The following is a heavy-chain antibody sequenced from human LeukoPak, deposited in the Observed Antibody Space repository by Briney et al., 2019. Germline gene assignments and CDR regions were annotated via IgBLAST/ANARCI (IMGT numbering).Heavy chain of an antibody. Sequence: SETLSLTCTVSGGSISSSSYYWGWIRQPPGKGLEWIGSIYYSGSTYYNPSLKSRVTISVDTSKNQFSLKLSSVTAADTAVYYCAVRGVGANDFDYWGQGILVTVSS. V-gene: IGHV4-39*01. CDR3: AVRGVGANDFDY. J-gene: IGHJ4*02. CDR1: GGSISSSSYY. CDR2: IYYSGST. D-gene: IGHD1-26*01.